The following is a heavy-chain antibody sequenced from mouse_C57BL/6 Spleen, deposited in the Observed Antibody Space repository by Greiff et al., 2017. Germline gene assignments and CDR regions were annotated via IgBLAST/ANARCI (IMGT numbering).Heavy chain of an antibody. CDR1: GFTFSSYG. Sequence: EVQLVESGGDLVKPGGSLKLSCAASGFTFSSYGMSWVRQTPDKRLEWVATISSGGSYTYYPDSVKGRFTISRDNAKNTLYLQMSSLKSEDTAMYDWASGHGNYWYFDVWGTGTTVTVSS. J-gene: IGHJ1*03. CDR3: ASGHGNYWYFDV. CDR2: ISSGGSYT. V-gene: IGHV5-6*01. D-gene: IGHD2-1*01.